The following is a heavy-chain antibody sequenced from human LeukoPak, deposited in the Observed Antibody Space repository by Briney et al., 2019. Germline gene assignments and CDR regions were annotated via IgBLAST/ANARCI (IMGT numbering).Heavy chain of an antibody. Sequence: GGSLRLSCAASGFTVSGNNMNWVRQAPGKGLEWVSAISGSGANTYYADSVKGRFTISRDNSKNTLYLQMNSLRAEDTAVYYCAQEYFQHWGQGTLVTVSS. CDR2: ISGSGANT. CDR1: GFTVSGNN. CDR3: AQEYFQH. V-gene: IGHV3-23*01. J-gene: IGHJ1*01.